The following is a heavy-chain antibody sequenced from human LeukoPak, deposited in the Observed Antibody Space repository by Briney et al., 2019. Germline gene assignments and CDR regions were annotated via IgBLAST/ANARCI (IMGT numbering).Heavy chain of an antibody. D-gene: IGHD3-22*01. J-gene: IGHJ3*02. Sequence: PGGSLRLSCVASGFSFSSYWMHWVRQAPGKGLVWVSRINTDGSTTYYADSVKGRFTISRDNAKNTLYLQMNSLRAEDTAVYYCARGTHYYNSSGYWDDGGDAFDIWGQGTIVTVSS. CDR1: GFSFSSYW. CDR3: ARGTHYYNSSGYWDDGGDAFDI. CDR2: INTDGSTT. V-gene: IGHV3-74*01.